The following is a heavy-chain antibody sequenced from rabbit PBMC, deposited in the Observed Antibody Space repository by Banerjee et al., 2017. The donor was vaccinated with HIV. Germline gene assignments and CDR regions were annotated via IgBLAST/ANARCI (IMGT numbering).Heavy chain of an antibody. V-gene: IGHV1S45*01. CDR3: ARNYGTGSYDL. CDR2: IYTGSGST. CDR1: GLDFSSGYW. Sequence: EEYGGDLVQPEGSLTLTCKASGLDFSSGYWICWVRQAPGKGLEWIGCIYTGSGSTYYANWAKGRFTISKTSSTTVTLQMTSLTAADTATYFCARNYGTGSYDLWGPGTLVTVS. D-gene: IGHD7-1*01. J-gene: IGHJ4*01.